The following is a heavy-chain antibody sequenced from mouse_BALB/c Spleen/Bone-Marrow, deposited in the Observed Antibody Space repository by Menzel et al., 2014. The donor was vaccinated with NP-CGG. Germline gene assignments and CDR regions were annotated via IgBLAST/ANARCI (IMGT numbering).Heavy chain of an antibody. J-gene: IGHJ3*01. D-gene: IGHD2-10*02. CDR3: AREYGNCWFAY. CDR1: EFTFSSFG. CDR2: ISSGSSTI. V-gene: IGHV5-17*02. Sequence: EVKLVESGGGLVQPGGSRKLSCAASEFTFSSFGMHWVRQAPEKGLEWVAYISSGSSTIYYADTVKGRFTISRDNPKNTLFLQMTSLRSEDTAMYYCAREYGNCWFAYWGQGTLVTVSA.